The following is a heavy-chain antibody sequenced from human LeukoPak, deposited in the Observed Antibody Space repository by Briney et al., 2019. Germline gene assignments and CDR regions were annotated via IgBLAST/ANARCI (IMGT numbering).Heavy chain of an antibody. CDR2: VHHTGNT. J-gene: IGHJ4*02. D-gene: IGHD4-11*01. Sequence: SETLSLTCAVYGGSFSGYHWTWIRQPPGKGPEWIGEVHHTGNTNYNPSLKSRLTISVDTSKNHFSLNLASVTAADTAVYYCARSKRKDYSNDYWGQGTLVTVSS. V-gene: IGHV4-34*01. CDR3: ARSKRKDYSNDY. CDR1: GGSFSGYH.